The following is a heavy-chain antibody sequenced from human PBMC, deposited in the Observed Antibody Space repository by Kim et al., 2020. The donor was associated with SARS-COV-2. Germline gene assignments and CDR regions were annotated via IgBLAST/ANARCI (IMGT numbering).Heavy chain of an antibody. V-gene: IGHV3-7*01. CDR2: IKQDGSEK. CDR3: VRARSRFDYDSSGGGSAFDI. CDR1: GFTFSSYW. J-gene: IGHJ3*02. Sequence: GGSLRLSCAASGFTFSSYWMSWVRQAPGKGLEWVANIKQDGSEKYYVDSVKGRFTISRDNAKNSLYLQMNSLRAEDTAVYYCVRARSRFDYDSSGGGSAFDIWGQGTMVTVSS. D-gene: IGHD3-22*01.